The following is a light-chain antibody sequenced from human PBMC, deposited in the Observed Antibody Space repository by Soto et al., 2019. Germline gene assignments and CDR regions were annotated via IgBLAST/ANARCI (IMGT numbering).Light chain of an antibody. CDR2: DTS. CDR1: TGDVTNGRW. V-gene: IGLV7-46*01. CDR3: LLFYDGVAV. Sequence: QTVVTQEPSLTVSPGGTVTLTCGSSTGDVTNGRWPYWFQQRPGQVPRTLIHDTSNKHSWTPARCSGSLLGGKAALTLSGAQPEDEAAYYCLLFYDGVAVFGGGTQLTVL. J-gene: IGLJ7*01.